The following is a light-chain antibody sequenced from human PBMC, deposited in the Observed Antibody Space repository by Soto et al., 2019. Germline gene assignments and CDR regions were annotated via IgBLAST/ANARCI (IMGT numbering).Light chain of an antibody. CDR1: SSDVGGYNF. Sequence: HSVLTKPPSASGLPGQSVTISCTGTSSDVGGYNFVSWYQQHPGKAPKLIIYEVSERPSGVPDRFSGSKAGNTAYLTVSGLQADDEADYYCSSYAGSNFNVFGIGTKVTVL. V-gene: IGLV2-8*01. J-gene: IGLJ1*01. CDR2: EVS. CDR3: SSYAGSNFNV.